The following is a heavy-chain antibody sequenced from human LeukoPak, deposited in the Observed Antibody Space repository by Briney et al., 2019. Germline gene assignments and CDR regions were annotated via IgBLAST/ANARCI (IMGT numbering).Heavy chain of an antibody. CDR1: GFTFSSYA. CDR2: ISYDGSNK. CDR3: ARIESSGSAIDI. J-gene: IGHJ3*02. D-gene: IGHD3-22*01. Sequence: GGSLRLSCAASGFTFSSYAMHWVRQAPGKGLEWVAVISYDGSNKYYADSVKGRFTISRDNSKNTLYLQMNSLRAEDTAVYYCARIESSGSAIDIWGQGTMVTVSS. V-gene: IGHV3-30-3*01.